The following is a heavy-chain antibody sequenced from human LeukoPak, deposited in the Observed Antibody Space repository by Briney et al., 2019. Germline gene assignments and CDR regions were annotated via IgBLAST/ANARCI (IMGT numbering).Heavy chain of an antibody. D-gene: IGHD3-22*01. V-gene: IGHV4-39*07. CDR3: ARLDYYENSGYAKI. Sequence: PSETLSLTCTVSGGSISSSTYYWGWIRQPPGKGLEWIGSIYYSGITFYNPSLKSRVTISVDTSKNQFSLKLSSVTAADTAVYYCARLDYYENSGYAKIWGQGTLVTVSS. CDR1: GGSISSSTYY. CDR2: IYYSGIT. J-gene: IGHJ4*02.